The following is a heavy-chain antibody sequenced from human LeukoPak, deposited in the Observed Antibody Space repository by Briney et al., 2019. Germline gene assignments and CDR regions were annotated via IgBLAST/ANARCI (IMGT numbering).Heavy chain of an antibody. V-gene: IGHV1-69*13. J-gene: IGHJ4*02. Sequence: SVKVSCKASGGTFSSYAISWVRQAPAQGLEWMGGIIPIFGTANYAQKFQGRVTITADESTSTAYMELSSLRSEDTAVYYCASEGPLPAANDYWGQGTLVTVSS. D-gene: IGHD2-2*01. CDR2: IIPIFGTA. CDR3: ASEGPLPAANDY. CDR1: GGTFSSYA.